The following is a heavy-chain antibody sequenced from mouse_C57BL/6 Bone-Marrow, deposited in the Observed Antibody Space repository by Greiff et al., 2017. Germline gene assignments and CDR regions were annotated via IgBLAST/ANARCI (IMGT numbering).Heavy chain of an antibody. Sequence: DVKLVESGGDLVEPGGSLKLSCAASGFTFSSYGMSWVRQTPDKRLEWGATISSGGSYTYYPDSVKGRFTISRDNAKNTLYLQMSSLKSEDTAMYYCARRGDGRDWYFDVWGTGTTVTVSS. CDR1: GFTFSSYG. J-gene: IGHJ1*03. CDR3: ARRGDGRDWYFDV. CDR2: ISSGGSYT. V-gene: IGHV5-6*02.